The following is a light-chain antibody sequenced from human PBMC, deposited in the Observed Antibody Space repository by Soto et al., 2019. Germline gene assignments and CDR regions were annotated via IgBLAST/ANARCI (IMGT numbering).Light chain of an antibody. V-gene: IGKV3-11*01. CDR3: QHGSNWPPT. Sequence: EVVLTQSPATLSLSPGERATLSCRASQSVSSYLAWYQQKPGQAPRLLIYDASNRATGIPARFSGSASGTDFPLTLSSLEPEDVAVYSCQHGSNWPPTFGPGTKVDIK. CDR1: QSVSSY. J-gene: IGKJ3*01. CDR2: DAS.